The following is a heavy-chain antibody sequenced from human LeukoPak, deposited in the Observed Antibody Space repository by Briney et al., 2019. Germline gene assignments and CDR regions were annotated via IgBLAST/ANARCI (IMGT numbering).Heavy chain of an antibody. CDR1: GFTVSSNY. D-gene: IGHD3-9*01. Sequence: GGSLRLSCAASGFTVSSNYMSWVRQAPGKGLEWVSVIYSGGSTYYADSVKGRFTISRDNSKNTLYLQMNSLRAEDTAVYYCARVLRYFDWSRGRSDSYYFDYWGQGTLVTVSS. V-gene: IGHV3-66*01. CDR2: IYSGGST. CDR3: ARVLRYFDWSRGRSDSYYFDY. J-gene: IGHJ4*02.